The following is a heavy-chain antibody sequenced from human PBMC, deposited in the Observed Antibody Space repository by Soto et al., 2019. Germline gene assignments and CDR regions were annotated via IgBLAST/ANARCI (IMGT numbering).Heavy chain of an antibody. CDR1: GGSISSGGYY. CDR2: IYYSGST. V-gene: IGHV4-31*03. Sequence: TLSLTCTFSGGSISSGGYYWSWIRRHPGKGLEWIGDIYYSGSTYYNPSLKSRVTISVDTSKNQFSLKLSSVTAADTAVYYCARGGAEPLIDYWGQGTLVTVSS. D-gene: IGHD1-26*01. CDR3: ARGGAEPLIDY. J-gene: IGHJ4*02.